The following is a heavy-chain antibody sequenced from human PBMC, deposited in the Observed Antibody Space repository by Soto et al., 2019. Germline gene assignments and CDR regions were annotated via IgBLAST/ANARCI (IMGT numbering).Heavy chain of an antibody. CDR3: VRPDSTGYYHY. CDR1: GYTFICSW. J-gene: IGHJ4*02. V-gene: IGHV5-51*01. Sequence: GESLKISCKGSGYTFICSWIGWVRQMTGKGREWRGIIYPDNSDTRYSPSFQGQVIMSVDKSIRTAYLQWRSLKASDTAMYYCVRPDSTGYYHYWGQGTLVTVSS. D-gene: IGHD3-22*01. CDR2: IYPDNSDT.